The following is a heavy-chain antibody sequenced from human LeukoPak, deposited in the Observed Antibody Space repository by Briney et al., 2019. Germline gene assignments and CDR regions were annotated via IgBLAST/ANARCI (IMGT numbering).Heavy chain of an antibody. Sequence: SETLSLTCTVSGGSISSYYWSWIRQPPGKGLEWIGYIYYSGSTNYNPSLKSRVTISVDTSKNQFSLKLSSVTAADTAVYYCARNYGSGMEIDYWGQGTLVTVSS. V-gene: IGHV4-59*01. CDR2: IYYSGST. CDR3: ARNYGSGMEIDY. D-gene: IGHD3-10*01. CDR1: GGSISSYY. J-gene: IGHJ4*02.